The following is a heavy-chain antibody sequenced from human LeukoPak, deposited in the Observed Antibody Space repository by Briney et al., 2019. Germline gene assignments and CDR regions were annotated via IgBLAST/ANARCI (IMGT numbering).Heavy chain of an antibody. V-gene: IGHV3-23*01. CDR2: ISHSGGAT. CDR3: ARWDGRSTWLYDY. D-gene: IGHD1-14*01. CDR1: EFAFSSSD. Sequence: GESLRLSCAASEFAFSSSDMSWVRQAPGKGLEWVSAISHSGGATYYADSVKGRFTISRDNAKNSLYLQMNSLRAEDTAVYYSARWDGRSTWLYDYWGQGTLVTVSS. J-gene: IGHJ4*02.